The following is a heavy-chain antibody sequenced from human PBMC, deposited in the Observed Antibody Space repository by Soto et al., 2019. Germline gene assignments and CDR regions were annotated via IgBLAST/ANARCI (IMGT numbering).Heavy chain of an antibody. Sequence: VHLVESGGGVVQPGRSLRLSCAASGFTFNKYSMHWVRQAPGKGLEWVAVITYDGNTKYYADSVKGRFTISRENSKNTLYLQTHTLRPEDTGVYYCARDDLVYWGQGTLVTVSS. CDR1: GFTFNKYS. V-gene: IGHV3-30-3*01. J-gene: IGHJ4*02. CDR2: ITYDGNTK. D-gene: IGHD2-21*01. CDR3: ARDDLVY.